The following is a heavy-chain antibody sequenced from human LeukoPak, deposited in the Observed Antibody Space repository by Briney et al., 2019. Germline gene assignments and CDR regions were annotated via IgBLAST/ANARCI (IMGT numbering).Heavy chain of an antibody. V-gene: IGHV3-30*18. Sequence: GGSLRLSCVGSGFTFSSFGLYWVRQAPGKGLEWVAVISNDGSYKFYADSVKGRITISRDNSKNTLYLEMNSLRGEDTAVYYCAKDPVGRRWFLDQWGQGTLVTVSS. CDR1: GFTFSSFG. D-gene: IGHD4-23*01. J-gene: IGHJ4*02. CDR2: ISNDGSYK. CDR3: AKDPVGRRWFLDQ.